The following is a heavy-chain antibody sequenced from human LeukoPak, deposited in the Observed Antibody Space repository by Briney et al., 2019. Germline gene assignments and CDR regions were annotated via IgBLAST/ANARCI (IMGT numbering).Heavy chain of an antibody. J-gene: IGHJ4*02. CDR2: IYYSGST. D-gene: IGHD6-19*01. CDR1: GGSISSGGYY. CDR3: ARLGYSSGWYIAY. V-gene: IGHV4-61*08. Sequence: PSETLSLTCTVSGGSISSGGYYWSWIRQHPGKGLEWIGYIYYSGSTNYNPSLKSRVTISVDTSKNQFSLKLSSVTAADTAVYYCARLGYSSGWYIAYWGQGTLVTVSS.